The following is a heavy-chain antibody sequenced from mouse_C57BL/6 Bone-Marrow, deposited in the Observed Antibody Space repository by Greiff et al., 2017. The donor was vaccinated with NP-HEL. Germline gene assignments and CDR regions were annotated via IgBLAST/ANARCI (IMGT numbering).Heavy chain of an antibody. Sequence: EVQRVESGGGLVKPGGSLKLSCAASGFTFSSYAMSWVRQTPEKRLEWVATISDGGSYTYYPDNVKGRFTISRDNAKNNLYLQMSHLKSEDTAMYYCARLYYDYAPWFAYWGQGTLVTVSA. CDR2: ISDGGSYT. CDR3: ARLYYDYAPWFAY. J-gene: IGHJ3*01. D-gene: IGHD2-4*01. V-gene: IGHV5-4*01. CDR1: GFTFSSYA.